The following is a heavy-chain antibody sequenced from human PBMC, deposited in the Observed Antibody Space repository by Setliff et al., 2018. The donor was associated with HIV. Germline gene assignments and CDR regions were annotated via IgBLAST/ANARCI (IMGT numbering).Heavy chain of an antibody. CDR3: ATFFVSTATTQDY. Sequence: SETLSLTCTVSGGSISSSSYYWGWIRQPPGKGLEWIGEIHHGGGTKYNPSLKSRVTVSLDMSKNQFSLKLNSLTAADTGVYYCATFFVSTATTQDYWGQGTLVTVSS. J-gene: IGHJ4*02. CDR1: GGSISSSSYY. CDR2: IHHGGGT. V-gene: IGHV4-39*01. D-gene: IGHD4-17*01.